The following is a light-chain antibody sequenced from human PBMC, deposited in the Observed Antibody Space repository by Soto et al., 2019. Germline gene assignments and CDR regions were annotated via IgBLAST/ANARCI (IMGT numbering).Light chain of an antibody. CDR1: SSDVAGYNH. J-gene: IGLJ3*02. CDR2: EVT. Sequence: QSALTQPASVSGSPGQSITISCTGTSSDVAGYNHVSWYQHHPGKAPKLMIYEVTKRPSGVSYRFSGSKSGNTASLTISGLQAEDEADYFCCSYAQANSWVFGGGTKLTVL. V-gene: IGLV2-23*02. CDR3: CSYAQANSWV.